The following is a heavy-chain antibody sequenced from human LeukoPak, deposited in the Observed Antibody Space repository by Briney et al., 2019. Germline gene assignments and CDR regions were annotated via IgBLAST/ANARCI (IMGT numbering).Heavy chain of an antibody. CDR2: INPNSGGT. V-gene: IGHV1-2*02. D-gene: IGHD5-18*01. CDR3: GRTHERQLWSSGVDY. CDR1: GYTFTDYY. Sequence: ASVKVSCKASGYTFTDYYMHWVRQAPGQGLEWMGWINPNSGGTNYAQKFQGRVAMTRDTSISTAYMELSRLRSDDTAVYYGGRTHERQLWSSGVDYWGQGTLVTVSS. J-gene: IGHJ4*02.